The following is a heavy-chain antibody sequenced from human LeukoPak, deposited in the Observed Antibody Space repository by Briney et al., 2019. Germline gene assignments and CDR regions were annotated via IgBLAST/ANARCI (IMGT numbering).Heavy chain of an antibody. V-gene: IGHV3-64D*09. Sequence: GGSLRLSCSASGFTFSSYAMHWVRQAPGKGLEYVSAISRNGGSTYYADSVKGRFTISRDNSKNTLYLQMSSLRAEDTAVYYCVNERYGDYEYWGQGTLVTVSS. CDR3: VNERYGDYEY. CDR2: ISRNGGST. CDR1: GFTFSSYA. D-gene: IGHD4-17*01. J-gene: IGHJ4*02.